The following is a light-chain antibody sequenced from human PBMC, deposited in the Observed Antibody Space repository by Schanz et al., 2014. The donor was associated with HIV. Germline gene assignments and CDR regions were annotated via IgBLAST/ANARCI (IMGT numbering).Light chain of an antibody. CDR1: QSVSSNY. V-gene: IGKV3-20*01. CDR2: SAS. J-gene: IGKJ3*01. CDR3: QQYGSSPFT. Sequence: EVVLTQSPGTLSLSPGERATLSCRASQSVSSNYLAWYQQKPGQSPRLLIYSASSRATGIPDRFSGSGSGTEFTLTISRLEPEDFAVYYCQQYGSSPFTFGPGTKVDIK.